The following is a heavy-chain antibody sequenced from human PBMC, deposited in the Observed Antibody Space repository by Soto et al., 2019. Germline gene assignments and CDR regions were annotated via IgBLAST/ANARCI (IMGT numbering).Heavy chain of an antibody. CDR1: GFTFSSYA. CDR2: ISGSGGST. Sequence: GGSPRLSCAASGFTFSSYAMSWVRQAPGKGLEWVSAISGSGGSTYYADSVKGRFTISRDNSKNTLYLQMNSLRAEDTAVYYCAKEEGDIVVVIAKPYFDYWGQGTLVTVSS. V-gene: IGHV3-23*01. J-gene: IGHJ4*02. CDR3: AKEEGDIVVVIAKPYFDY. D-gene: IGHD2-21*01.